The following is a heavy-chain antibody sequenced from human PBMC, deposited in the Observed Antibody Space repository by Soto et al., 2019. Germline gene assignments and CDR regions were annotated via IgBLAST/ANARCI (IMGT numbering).Heavy chain of an antibody. Sequence: GGSLRLSCAVFGFTFSDYPMYCVRQAPGKGLEWVAIVSHDGSNKWYADFVKGRFTISRDNAKNTLYLQMNNLRAEDTAVYYCVRCWGSGDGTNLGYNWLDPWGQGT. CDR3: VRCWGSGDGTNLGYNWLDP. J-gene: IGHJ5*02. V-gene: IGHV3-30-3*01. CDR2: VSHDGSNK. D-gene: IGHD3-16*01. CDR1: GFTFSDYP.